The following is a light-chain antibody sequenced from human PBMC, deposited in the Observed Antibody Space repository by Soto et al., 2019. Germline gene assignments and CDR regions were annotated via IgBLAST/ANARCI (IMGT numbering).Light chain of an antibody. V-gene: IGLV1-40*01. Sequence: QSVLTQPPSVSGAPGQRVTISCTGSSSNIGAGYDVHWYQQLPGTAPKLLIYGNCNRPSGVPDRFSGSKSGTSASLAITGLQAEDEADYYCQSYDSSLSAYVFGTGTKLTVL. CDR1: SSNIGAGYD. CDR3: QSYDSSLSAYV. CDR2: GNC. J-gene: IGLJ1*01.